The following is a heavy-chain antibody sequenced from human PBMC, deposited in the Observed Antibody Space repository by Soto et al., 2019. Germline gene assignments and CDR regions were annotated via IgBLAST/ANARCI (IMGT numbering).Heavy chain of an antibody. CDR1: GGSISSGGYS. CDR2: IYHSGST. J-gene: IGHJ6*02. Sequence: SETLSLTCAVSGGSISSGGYSWSWIRQPPGKGLEWIGYIYHSGSTYYNPSLKSRVTISVDRSKNQFSLKLSSVTAADTAIYYCAKNGQPPYYYYGLDVWGQGTKVTVSS. CDR3: AKNGQPPYYYYGLDV. V-gene: IGHV4-30-2*01. D-gene: IGHD2-8*01.